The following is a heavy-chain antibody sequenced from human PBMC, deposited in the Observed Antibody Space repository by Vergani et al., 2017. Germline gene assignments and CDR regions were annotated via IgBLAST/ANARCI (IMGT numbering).Heavy chain of an antibody. D-gene: IGHD1-14*01. Sequence: QVQLQESGPGLVRPSETLSLTCTVSGGSLSGYYWNWIRQTPGEGLEWIGYVEDSGYFNYNPSLKPRVSMSSDTSNNQFSLLLSSVTVADTAVYYCARSIVSRNPPDYFDNWGQGTLVTVSS. CDR1: GGSLSGYY. CDR3: ARSIVSRNPPDYFDN. V-gene: IGHV4-59*01. J-gene: IGHJ4*02. CDR2: VEDSGYF.